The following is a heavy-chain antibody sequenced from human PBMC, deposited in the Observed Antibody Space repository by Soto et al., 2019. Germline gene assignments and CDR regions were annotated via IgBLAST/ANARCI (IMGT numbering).Heavy chain of an antibody. CDR2: INAGNGNT. Sequence: ASVKVSCKASGYTFTSYAMHWVRQAPGQRLEWMGWINAGNGNTKYSQKFQGRVTITRDTSASTAYMELSSLRSEDTAVYYCARRRPISSGFDAFDIWGQCTMVTVSS. V-gene: IGHV1-3*01. CDR3: ARRRPISSGFDAFDI. J-gene: IGHJ3*02. CDR1: GYTFTSYA. D-gene: IGHD3-22*01.